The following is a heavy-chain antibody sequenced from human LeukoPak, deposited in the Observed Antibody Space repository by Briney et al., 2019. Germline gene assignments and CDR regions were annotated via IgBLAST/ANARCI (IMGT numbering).Heavy chain of an antibody. CDR3: ARDYKYAFDN. V-gene: IGHV3-48*01. CDR1: GFTFSDYS. Sequence: PGGSLRLSCAASGFTFSDYSMNWVRQAPGKGLEWILYIGIDSGNTNYADSVKGRFTNSGDKAKNSLYLQMNSLRVEDTAVYYCARDYKYAFDNWGQGTLVTVSS. J-gene: IGHJ4*02. D-gene: IGHD5-24*01. CDR2: IGIDSGNT.